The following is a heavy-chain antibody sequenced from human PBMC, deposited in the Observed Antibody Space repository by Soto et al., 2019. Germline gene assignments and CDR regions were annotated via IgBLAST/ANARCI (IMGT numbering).Heavy chain of an antibody. CDR1: GGSISSGGYS. CDR2: IYHSGST. D-gene: IGHD3-3*01. Sequence: SETLSLTCAVSGGSISSGGYSWSWIRQPPGKGLEWIGYIYHSGSTYYNPSLKSRVTISVERSKNQFSLKLSSVTAADTAVYYCARGGSITIFGVVTTLYYFDYWGQGTLVTVSS. V-gene: IGHV4-30-2*01. J-gene: IGHJ4*02. CDR3: ARGGSITIFGVVTTLYYFDY.